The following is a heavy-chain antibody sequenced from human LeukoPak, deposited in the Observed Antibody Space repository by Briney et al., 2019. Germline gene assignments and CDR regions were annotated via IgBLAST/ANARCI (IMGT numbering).Heavy chain of an antibody. J-gene: IGHJ3*02. V-gene: IGHV4-59*01. CDR2: IYYSGST. Sequence: PSDTLSLTCTVSGGSISSYYWSWIRQPPGKGLEWIGYIYYSGSTNYNPSLKSRVTISVDTSKNQFSLKLSSVTAADTAVYYCAREGVVPTIQADAVDIWGQGTMVTVSS. CDR1: GGSISSYY. D-gene: IGHD5-12*01. CDR3: AREGVVPTIQADAVDI.